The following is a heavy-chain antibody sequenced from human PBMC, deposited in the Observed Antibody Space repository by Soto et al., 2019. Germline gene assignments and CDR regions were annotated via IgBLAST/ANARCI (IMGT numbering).Heavy chain of an antibody. V-gene: IGHV1-18*01. D-gene: IGHD3-22*01. Sequence: ASVKVSCKGSGYTFTSYGISWVRQAPGQGLEWMGWISAYNGNTNYAQKFQGRVTITADKSTSTAYMELSSLRSEDTAVYYCARDNYSYYYDSSGYYYYVYWGQGTLVTVSS. CDR1: GYTFTSYG. CDR3: ARDNYSYYYDSSGYYYYVY. CDR2: ISAYNGNT. J-gene: IGHJ4*02.